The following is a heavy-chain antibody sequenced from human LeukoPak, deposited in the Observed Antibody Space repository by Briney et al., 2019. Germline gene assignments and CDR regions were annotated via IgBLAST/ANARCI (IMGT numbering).Heavy chain of an antibody. V-gene: IGHV3-23*01. D-gene: IGHD3-22*01. CDR3: AKVGDSSGYYYWDYFDY. CDR2: ISGSGGST. Sequence: GGSLRLSCAASGFTFSSYAMSWVRQAPGKGLEWVSAISGSGGSTYYADSVKGRFTISRDNSKNTLYLQMNSLRAEDTAVYYCAKVGDSSGYYYWDYFDYWGQGTLVTVSS. J-gene: IGHJ4*02. CDR1: GFTFSSYA.